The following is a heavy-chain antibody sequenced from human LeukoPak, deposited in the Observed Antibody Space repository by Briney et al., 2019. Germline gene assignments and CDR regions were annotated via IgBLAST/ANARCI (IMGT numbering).Heavy chain of an antibody. V-gene: IGHV4-34*01. CDR2: INHSGST. CDR3: AREGTYYYGSGSPSDAFDI. CDR1: GGSFSGYY. Sequence: SETLSLTCAVYGGSFSGYYWSWIRQPPGKGLEWIGEINHSGSTNYNPSLKSRVTTSVDTSKNQFSLKLSSVTAADTAVYYCAREGTYYYGSGSPSDAFDIWGQGTMVTVPS. D-gene: IGHD3-10*01. J-gene: IGHJ3*02.